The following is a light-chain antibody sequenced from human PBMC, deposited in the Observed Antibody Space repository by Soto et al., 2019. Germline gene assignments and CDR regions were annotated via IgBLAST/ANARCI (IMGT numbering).Light chain of an antibody. J-gene: IGKJ1*01. CDR2: DAS. CDR3: QQFIDGWT. Sequence: IQMTQSPSTLSASIGDRVTITCRASQSINNRLAWYQQMPGKAPNLLIYDASSSESGVPSRFRGSGSETEFTLTISGPQPDDFATYYCQQFIDGWTFGQGTKVDIK. CDR1: QSINNR. V-gene: IGKV1-5*01.